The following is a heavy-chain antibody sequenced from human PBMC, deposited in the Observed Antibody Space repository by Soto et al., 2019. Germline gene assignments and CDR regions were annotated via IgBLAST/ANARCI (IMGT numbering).Heavy chain of an antibody. CDR1: GFTFSSYA. J-gene: IGHJ3*02. CDR2: ISSNGGST. V-gene: IGHV3-64D*06. D-gene: IGHD2-15*01. CDR3: VKEGGYCSGGSCFHDAFDI. Sequence: GGSLRLSCSASGFTFSSYAMHWVRQAPGKGLEYVSAISSNGGSTYYADSVKGRFTISRDNSKNTLYLQMSSLRAEDTAVYYCVKEGGYCSGGSCFHDAFDIWGQGTMVTVS.